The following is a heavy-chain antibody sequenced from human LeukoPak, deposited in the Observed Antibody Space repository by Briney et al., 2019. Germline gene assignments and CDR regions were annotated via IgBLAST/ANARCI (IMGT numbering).Heavy chain of an antibody. CDR1: GGSISSSSYY. J-gene: IGHJ4*02. CDR2: IYYGGSA. V-gene: IGHV4-39*07. D-gene: IGHD5-18*01. Sequence: SETLSLTCTVSGGSISSSSYYWGWIRQPPGKGLEWIGSIYYGGSAYYNPSLKSRVTISVDTSKNQFSLKLSPVTAADTAVYYCARVYSYGYNRYFDFWGQGTLVTVSS. CDR3: ARVYSYGYNRYFDF.